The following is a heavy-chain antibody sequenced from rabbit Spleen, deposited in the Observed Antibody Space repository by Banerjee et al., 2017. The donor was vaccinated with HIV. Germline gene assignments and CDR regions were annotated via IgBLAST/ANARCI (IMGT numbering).Heavy chain of an antibody. CDR1: GFSFSSSYW. J-gene: IGHJ3*01. D-gene: IGHD1-1*01. Sequence: QEQLVESGGGLVQPEGSLTLTCTASGFSFSSSYWICWVRQAPGKGLELIGCIYTGSSGSTYYASWAKGRFTISKTSSTVTLQMTSLTVADTATYFCARSPNYRFTRSDLWGPGTLVTVS. CDR3: ARSPNYRFTRSDL. CDR2: IYTGSSGST. V-gene: IGHV1S45*01.